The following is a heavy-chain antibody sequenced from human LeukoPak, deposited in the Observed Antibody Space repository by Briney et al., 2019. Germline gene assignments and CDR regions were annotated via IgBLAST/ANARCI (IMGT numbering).Heavy chain of an antibody. J-gene: IGHJ4*02. CDR3: ARVLRDGGSGSYYPDLNFDY. CDR2: IYYSGST. V-gene: IGHV4-39*07. CDR1: GGSISSSSYY. D-gene: IGHD3-10*01. Sequence: PSETLSLTCTVSGGSISSSSYYWGWIRQPPGKGLEWIGSIYYSGSTYYNPSLKSRVTISVDTSKNQFSLKLSSVTAADTAVYYCARVLRDGGSGSYYPDLNFDYWGQGTLVTVSS.